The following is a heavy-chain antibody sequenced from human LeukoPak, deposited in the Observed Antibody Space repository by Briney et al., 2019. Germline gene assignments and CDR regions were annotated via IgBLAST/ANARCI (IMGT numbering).Heavy chain of an antibody. CDR3: TRDSGTYNWFDP. V-gene: IGHV3-73*01. D-gene: IGHD1-26*01. CDR1: GFTSIALV. Sequence: HSGGPLKFSCAASGFTSIALVFHWFRQSSGKGLDGVGQFDKKHKGYATATAYAASVKGRFTISRDDSINTAYLQMKRLKTEDTALYYCTRDSGTYNWFDPWGQGTLVTISS. J-gene: IGHJ5*02. CDR2: FDKKHKGYATAT.